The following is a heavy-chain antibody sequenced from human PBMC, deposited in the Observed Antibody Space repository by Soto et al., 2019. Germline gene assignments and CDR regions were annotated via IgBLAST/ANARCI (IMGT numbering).Heavy chain of an antibody. CDR1: GYTFTSYG. CDR3: ARDEPNGSGINWFDP. Sequence: ASVKVSCKASGYTFTSYGISWVRQAPGQGLEWMGWISAYNGNTNYAQKLQGRVTMTTDTSTSTAYMELRSLRSDDTAVYYCARDEPNGSGINWFDPWGQGTLVTVSS. D-gene: IGHD3-10*01. J-gene: IGHJ5*02. CDR2: ISAYNGNT. V-gene: IGHV1-18*04.